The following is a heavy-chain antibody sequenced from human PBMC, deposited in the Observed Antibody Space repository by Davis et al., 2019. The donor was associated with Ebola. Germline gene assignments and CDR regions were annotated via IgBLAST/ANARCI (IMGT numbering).Heavy chain of an antibody. CDR2: IIPIFGTA. D-gene: IGHD2-21*01. J-gene: IGHJ6*02. Sequence: AASVKVSCKASGYTFTSYDINWVRQAPGQGLEWMGGIIPIFGTANYAQKFQGRVTITADESTSTAYMELSSLRSEDTAVYYCARGSPYSGTDRYYYYGMDVWGQGTTVTVSS. CDR1: GYTFTSYD. V-gene: IGHV1-69*13. CDR3: ARGSPYSGTDRYYYYGMDV.